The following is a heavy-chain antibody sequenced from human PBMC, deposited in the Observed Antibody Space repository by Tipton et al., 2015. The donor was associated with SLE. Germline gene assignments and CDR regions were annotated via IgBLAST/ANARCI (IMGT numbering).Heavy chain of an antibody. Sequence: TLSLTCTVSGGSISSGGYYWSWIRQHPGKGLEWIGYIYYSGSTYYNPSLKSRVTISVDTSKNQFSLKLSSVTASDTAVYYCARGGQSHYYYYYMDVWDKGTTVTVSS. CDR3: ARGGQSHYYYYYMDV. CDR2: IYYSGST. CDR1: GGSISSGGYY. D-gene: IGHD3-16*01. J-gene: IGHJ6*03. V-gene: IGHV4-31*03.